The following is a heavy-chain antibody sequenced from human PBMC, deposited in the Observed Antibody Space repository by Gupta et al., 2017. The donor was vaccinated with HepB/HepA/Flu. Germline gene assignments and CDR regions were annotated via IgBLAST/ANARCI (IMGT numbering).Heavy chain of an antibody. CDR2: IYHRGTS. D-gene: IGHD3-22*01. CDR3: AGEDREYDSRPHY. CDR1: GGSIRTTAW. V-gene: IGHV4-4*02. J-gene: IGHJ4*02. Sequence: QLQESGPGLVKPSETLSLICTVSGGSIRTTAWWSWVGQAPGRSLEWIGEIYHRGTSNYNSYIKSRVTMLLDMSMTNFYLRMTAVTAADTAVDDGAGEDREYDSRPHYWGQGTLVTVSS.